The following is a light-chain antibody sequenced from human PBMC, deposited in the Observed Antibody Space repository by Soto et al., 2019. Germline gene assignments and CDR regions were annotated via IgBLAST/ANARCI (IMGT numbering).Light chain of an antibody. V-gene: IGKV3-15*01. J-gene: IGKJ1*01. CDR3: QQYNNWPRT. CDR1: QSVSSN. Sequence: EIVMTHSRATLSVSTGEIVILCCRASQSVSSNLAWYQQKPGQAPRLLIYGASTRATGIPARFSGSGSGTEFTLTLSSLQSEDFAVYYCQQYNNWPRTFGQGIKVDIK. CDR2: GAS.